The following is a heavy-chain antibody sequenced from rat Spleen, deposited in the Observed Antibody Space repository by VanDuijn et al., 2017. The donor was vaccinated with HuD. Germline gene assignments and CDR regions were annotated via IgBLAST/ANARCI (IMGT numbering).Heavy chain of an antibody. V-gene: IGHV3-3*01. CDR3: ARSEGTHYYLPFAS. J-gene: IGHJ3*01. Sequence: EVQLQESGPGPVKVSESLSLTCSVTGHSITSSYRWNWIRKFPGNKLEWMGYINSAGSTVYNPSLKSQISITRDTSKNQFFLQVNSVTTEDTATYYCARSEGTHYYLPFASWGQGTLVTVSS. CDR1: GHSITSSYR. CDR2: INSAGST. D-gene: IGHD1-12*02.